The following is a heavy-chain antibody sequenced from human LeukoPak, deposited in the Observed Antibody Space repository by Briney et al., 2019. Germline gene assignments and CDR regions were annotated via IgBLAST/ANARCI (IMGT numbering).Heavy chain of an antibody. CDR3: AKDHSSGWYYFDY. CDR2: ISYDGSNK. V-gene: IGHV3-30*18. Sequence: GGSLRVSCAASGFTFSSYGMHWVRQAPGKGLEWVAVISYDGSNKYYADSVKGRFTISRDNSKNTLYLQMNSLRAEDTAVYYCAKDHSSGWYYFDYWGQGTLVTVSS. D-gene: IGHD6-19*01. J-gene: IGHJ4*02. CDR1: GFTFSSYG.